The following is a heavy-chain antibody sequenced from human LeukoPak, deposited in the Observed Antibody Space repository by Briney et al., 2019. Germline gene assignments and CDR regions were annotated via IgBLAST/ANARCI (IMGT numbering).Heavy chain of an antibody. CDR1: GFTFTDYW. J-gene: IGHJ3*02. CDR3: ARESGEAFDI. CDR2: IKRDGSEK. D-gene: IGHD7-27*01. V-gene: IGHV3-7*01. Sequence: HPGGSLRLSCAASGFTFTDYWMSWVRQAPGKGLEWVANIKRDGSEKYYVDSVKGRFTISRDNAKNSLYLQMNSLRAEDTAVYYCARESGEAFDIWGQGTMVIVSS.